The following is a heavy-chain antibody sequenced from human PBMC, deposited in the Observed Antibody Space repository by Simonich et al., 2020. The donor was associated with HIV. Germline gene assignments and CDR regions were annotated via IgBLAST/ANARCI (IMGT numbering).Heavy chain of an antibody. CDR3: ARGRYSSSSHDVFDS. CDR1: GGSFNTYY. J-gene: IGHJ3*02. CDR2: INHRGST. D-gene: IGHD6-13*01. V-gene: IGHV4-34*01. Sequence: QVQLQQWGAGLLKPSETLSLSCAVYGGSFNTYYWSWIRQPPGKGLEWIGEINHRGSTNYNPSLKSRVTISVDTSKNQFSLKLSSVTAADTAVYYCARGRYSSSSHDVFDSWGQGTMVTVSS.